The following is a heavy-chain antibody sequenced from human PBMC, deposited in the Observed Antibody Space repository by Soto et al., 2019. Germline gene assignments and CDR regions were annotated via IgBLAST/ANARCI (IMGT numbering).Heavy chain of an antibody. Sequence: KVSCKASGYTFTGYYMHWVRQAPGQGLEWMGWINPNSGGTNYAQKFQGWVTMTRDTSISTAYMELSRLRSDDTAVYYCARVPIFGYYGMDVWGQGTTVTVAS. D-gene: IGHD3-3*01. CDR2: INPNSGGT. V-gene: IGHV1-2*04. CDR1: GYTFTGYY. CDR3: ARVPIFGYYGMDV. J-gene: IGHJ6*02.